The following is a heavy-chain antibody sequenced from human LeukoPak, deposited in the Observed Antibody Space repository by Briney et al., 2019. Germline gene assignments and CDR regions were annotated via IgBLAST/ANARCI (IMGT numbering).Heavy chain of an antibody. V-gene: IGHV3-33*05. CDR2: IQNDASSE. D-gene: IGHD2-21*01. CDR3: ARELSQIVWGGLDY. CDR1: GFIFSHYG. Sequence: GGSLRLSCAASGFIFSHYGMHWVRQAPGKGLEWVAVIQNDASSENFADSVKGRFTISRDNSKNTVFLQMNSLRVEDTAVYYCARELSQIVWGGLDYGGQGTLVSVSS. J-gene: IGHJ4*02.